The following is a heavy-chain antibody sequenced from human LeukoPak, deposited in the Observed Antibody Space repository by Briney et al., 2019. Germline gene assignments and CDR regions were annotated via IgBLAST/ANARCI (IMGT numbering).Heavy chain of an antibody. D-gene: IGHD3-22*01. CDR1: GFTFSSYG. J-gene: IGHJ1*01. V-gene: IGHV3-30*18. CDR2: ISYDGSNK. CDR3: AKDPHSSETK. Sequence: GGSLRLSCAASGFTFSSYGIHWVRQAPGKGLEWVAIISYDGSNKYYADSVKGRFTISRDNLKNMLCLQMNSLRSEDTAVYYCAKDPHSSETKWGQGTLVTVSS.